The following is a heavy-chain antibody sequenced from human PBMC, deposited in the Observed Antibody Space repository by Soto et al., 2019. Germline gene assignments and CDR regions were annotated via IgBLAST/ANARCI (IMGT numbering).Heavy chain of an antibody. J-gene: IGHJ4*02. D-gene: IGHD3-3*01. CDR1: GASINNAGYY. Sequence: QVQLQESGPGLVKPSQTLSLTCTVSGASINNAGYYWSWIRQHPGKGLEWIGYIYYSGRTYYNSGSTNYTPPLKSRVTISVDTSKNQFSLRLNSVTAADTAVYYCASGRLVLPFLEWSPITNFDYWGQGTLVTVSS. CDR3: ASGRLVLPFLEWSPITNFDY. V-gene: IGHV4-31*03. CDR2: IYYSGRT.